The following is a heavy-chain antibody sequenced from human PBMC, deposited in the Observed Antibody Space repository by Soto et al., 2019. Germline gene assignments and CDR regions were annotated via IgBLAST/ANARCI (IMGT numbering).Heavy chain of an antibody. Sequence: QVQLVQSGAEVKKPGSSVKVSCKASGGTFSTYIISWVRQAPGQGLEWMGRIIPILGIANYAQKFQGRVPITAEKSTSTAYMELSSLRTEDTAVYYCAGRLDGDYGAFDYWGQGTLVTVSS. CDR1: GGTFSTYI. CDR2: IIPILGIA. J-gene: IGHJ4*02. CDR3: AGRLDGDYGAFDY. V-gene: IGHV1-69*02. D-gene: IGHD4-17*01.